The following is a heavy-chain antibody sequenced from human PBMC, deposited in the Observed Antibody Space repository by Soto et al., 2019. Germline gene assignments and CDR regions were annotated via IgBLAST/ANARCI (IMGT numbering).Heavy chain of an antibody. CDR1: GYTFTGYY. J-gene: IGHJ6*03. D-gene: IGHD2-21*02. CDR3: ARDRGDPIYYYYYMDV. CDR2: INPNSGGT. V-gene: IGHV1-2*04. Sequence: ASVKVSCKASGYTFTGYYMHWVRQAPGQGLEWMGWINPNSGGTNYAQKFQGWVTMTRDTSISTAYMELSRLRSDDTAVYYCARDRGDPIYYYYYMDVWGKGTTVTVSS.